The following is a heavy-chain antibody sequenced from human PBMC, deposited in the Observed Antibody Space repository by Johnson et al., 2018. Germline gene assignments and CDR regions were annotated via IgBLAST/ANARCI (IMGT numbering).Heavy chain of an antibody. CDR1: GFTFDDYA. Sequence: EVQLVESGGGLVQPGRSLRLSCAASGFTFDDYAMHWVRQAPGEGLVWVSRINSDGSSTTYADSVKGRFTISRDNAKNTLYLQMNSRRAEDQAVYYCARVQDRQRGYSYGRWFDPWGEGTLVTVSS. J-gene: IGHJ5*02. CDR2: INSDGSST. D-gene: IGHD5-18*01. CDR3: ARVQDRQRGYSYGRWFDP. V-gene: IGHV3-74*02.